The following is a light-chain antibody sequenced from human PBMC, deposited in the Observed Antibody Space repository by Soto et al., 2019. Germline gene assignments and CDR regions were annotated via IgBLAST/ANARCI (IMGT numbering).Light chain of an antibody. CDR1: QSISSW. V-gene: IGKV1-5*01. CDR3: QQVNSFPST. J-gene: IGKJ5*01. Sequence: DFQMTQSPSTLSASVGDRVTITCRASQSISSWLAWFQQKPGRAPELLIYDASNLESGVPSRFSGGGSGTDFTLTLSSLQPEDFATYYCQQVNSFPSTFGQGTRLEI. CDR2: DAS.